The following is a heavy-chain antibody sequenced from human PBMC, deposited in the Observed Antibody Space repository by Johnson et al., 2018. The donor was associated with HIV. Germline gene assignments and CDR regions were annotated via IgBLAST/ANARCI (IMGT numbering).Heavy chain of an antibody. V-gene: IGHV3-30*02. CDR3: AARRRDGYPYDAFDI. CDR1: GFSFSNFG. CDR2: IKYDGRNE. D-gene: IGHD5-18*01. Sequence: QVQLVESGGGVVQRGGSLRLSCAASGFSFSNFGIHWVRQAPGKGLEWVAFIKYDGRNESYADSVKGRFTISRDNSKNTVYLQMNSLRAEDTAVYYCAARRRDGYPYDAFDIWGQGTMVTVSS. J-gene: IGHJ3*02.